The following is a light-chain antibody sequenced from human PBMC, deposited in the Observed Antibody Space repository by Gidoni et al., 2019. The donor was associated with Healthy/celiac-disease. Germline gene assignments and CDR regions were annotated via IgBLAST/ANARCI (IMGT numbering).Light chain of an antibody. CDR3: QQYGSSLSWT. V-gene: IGKV3-20*01. CDR2: GAS. J-gene: IGKJ1*01. CDR1: QSVSSSY. Sequence: SVFTQSPLTLSLSPGERATLSCRARQSVSSSYLAWYQQKPGQAPRLLIYGASSRATGIPDRFSGSGSGTDFTLTISRLEPEDFAVYYCQQYGSSLSWTFGQGTKVEIK.